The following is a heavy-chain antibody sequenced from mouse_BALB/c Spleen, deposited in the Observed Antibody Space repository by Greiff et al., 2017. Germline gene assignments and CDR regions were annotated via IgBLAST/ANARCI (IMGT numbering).Heavy chain of an antibody. J-gene: IGHJ4*01. CDR3: ARSGRLGDYYAMDY. CDR1: GYSITSDYA. V-gene: IGHV3-2*02. D-gene: IGHD3-3*01. CDR2: ISYSGST. Sequence: DVKLQESGPGLVKPSQSLSLTCTVTGYSITSDYAWNWIRQFPGNKLEWMGYISYSGSTSYNPSLKSRISITRDTSKNQFFLQLNSVTTEDTATYYCARSGRLGDYYAMDYWGQGTSVTVSS.